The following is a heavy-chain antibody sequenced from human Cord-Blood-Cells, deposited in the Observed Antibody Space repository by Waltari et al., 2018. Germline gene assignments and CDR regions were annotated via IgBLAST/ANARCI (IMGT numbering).Heavy chain of an antibody. D-gene: IGHD3-10*01. Sequence: QLQLQESGPGLVKPSETLSLTCTVSGGSISSSSYYWGWFRQPPGKGLEWIGSIYYSGSTYYNPSLKSRVTISVDTSKNQFSLKLSSVTAADTAVYYCARHPNDMGSGSYYNWYFDLWGRGTLVTVSS. CDR3: ARHPNDMGSGSYYNWYFDL. CDR2: IYYSGST. J-gene: IGHJ2*01. CDR1: GGSISSSSYY. V-gene: IGHV4-39*01.